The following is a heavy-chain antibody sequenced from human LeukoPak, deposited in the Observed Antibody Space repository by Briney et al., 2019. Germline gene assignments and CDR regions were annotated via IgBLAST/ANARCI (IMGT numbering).Heavy chain of an antibody. J-gene: IGHJ4*02. Sequence: PSETLSLTCAVYGGSFSGYYWSWIRQPPGKGLEWIGEINHSGSTNYNPSLKSRVTMSVDTSKNQFSLKLSSVTAADTAVYYCARGGPRTMIVVVISPSDYWGQGTLVTVSS. CDR1: GGSFSGYY. D-gene: IGHD3-22*01. CDR3: ARGGPRTMIVVVISPSDY. CDR2: INHSGST. V-gene: IGHV4-34*01.